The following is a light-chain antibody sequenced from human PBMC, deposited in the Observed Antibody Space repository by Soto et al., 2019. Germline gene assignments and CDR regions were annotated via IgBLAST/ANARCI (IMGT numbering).Light chain of an antibody. CDR1: QSLLHSNGYYC. J-gene: IGKJ4*01. CDR2: LGS. V-gene: IGKV2-28*01. CDR3: MQALQTPVT. Sequence: DIVMTQSPLSLPVTPGEPASISCRSSQSLLHSNGYYCLDWYLQKPGQSPQLLIYLGSNRASGVPDRFSGSGSGTVFTLKISRVEAEDVGVYYCMQALQTPVTFGGGTKVEIK.